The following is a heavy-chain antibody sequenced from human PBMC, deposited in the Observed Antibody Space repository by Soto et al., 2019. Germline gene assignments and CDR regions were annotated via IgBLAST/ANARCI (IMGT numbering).Heavy chain of an antibody. Sequence: SETLSLTCTVSGGSISSSSYYWGWIRQPPGKGLEWIGSIYYSGSTYYNPSLKSRVTISVDTSKNQFSLKLSSVTAADTAVYYCARRGYCSGGSCDKDFDYWGQGTLVTVSS. CDR1: GGSISSSSYY. D-gene: IGHD2-15*01. CDR3: ARRGYCSGGSCDKDFDY. CDR2: IYYSGST. J-gene: IGHJ4*02. V-gene: IGHV4-39*01.